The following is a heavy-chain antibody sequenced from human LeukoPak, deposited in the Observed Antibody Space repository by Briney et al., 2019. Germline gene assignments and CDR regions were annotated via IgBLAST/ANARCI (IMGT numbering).Heavy chain of an antibody. J-gene: IGHJ4*02. D-gene: IGHD1-1*01. CDR1: GFTSSSYS. CDR2: ISSSSSYI. Sequence: GGSLRLSCAASGFTSSSYSMNWVRQAPGKGLEWVSSISSSSSYIYYADSVKGRSTISRDNAKNSLYLQMNSLRAEDTAVYYCARYGTGTTFDYWGQGTLVTVSS. CDR3: ARYGTGTTFDY. V-gene: IGHV3-21*01.